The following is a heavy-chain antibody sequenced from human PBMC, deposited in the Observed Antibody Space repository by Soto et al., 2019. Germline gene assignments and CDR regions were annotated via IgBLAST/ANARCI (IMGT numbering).Heavy chain of an antibody. CDR1: GFTFSSYS. V-gene: IGHV3-23*01. D-gene: IGHD1-1*01. CDR3: ARGWTFDL. J-gene: IGHJ4*02. CDR2: INGGGVST. Sequence: TGGSLRLSCAASGFTFSSYSMSWVRQAPRKGLEWVSGINGGGVSTYFADSVRVRFTISRDNSKNTLFLQMNSLRAEDTAVYYCARGWTFDLWGQGTLVTVSS.